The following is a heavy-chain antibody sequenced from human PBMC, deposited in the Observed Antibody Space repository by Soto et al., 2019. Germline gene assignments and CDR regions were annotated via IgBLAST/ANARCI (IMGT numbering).Heavy chain of an antibody. CDR3: AIFGIYCSGGSCYSWGCCDP. CDR1: GVTFSSYA. CDR2: IIPIFDTT. Sequence: QVQLVQSGAEVKKPGSSVKVSCKAYGVTFSSYAINWVRQAPGQGLEWMGGIIPIFDTTNYAQKFQGRVTITVDEYMSTASMEQSSLGSEDTAVYYCAIFGIYCSGGSCYSWGCCDPWSKGNLGNVSS. J-gene: IGHJ5*02. D-gene: IGHD2-15*01. V-gene: IGHV1-69*01.